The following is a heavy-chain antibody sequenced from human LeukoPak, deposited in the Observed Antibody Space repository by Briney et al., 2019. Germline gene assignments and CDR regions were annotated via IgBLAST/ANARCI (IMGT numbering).Heavy chain of an antibody. V-gene: IGHV3-23*01. CDR1: GFTFSTYA. CDR3: VLLGGLGYYQYGMDV. Sequence: GGSLRLSCVVSGFTFSTYAMSWVRQAPGKGLEWVSGIGGSGGDTFYADSVRGRFTVSRDNSKNTLFLQIDSLRTEDTAVYYCVLLGGLGYYQYGMDVWGRGTTVTVSS. D-gene: IGHD3/OR15-3a*01. J-gene: IGHJ6*02. CDR2: IGGSGGDT.